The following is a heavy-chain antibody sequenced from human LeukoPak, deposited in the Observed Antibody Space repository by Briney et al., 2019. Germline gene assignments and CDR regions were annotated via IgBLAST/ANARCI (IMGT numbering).Heavy chain of an antibody. Sequence: SETLSLTCTVSGYSISSGYYWGWIRQRPGKGLEWIGSIYHSGSTYYNPSLKSRVTISVDTSKNQFSLKLSSVTAADTAVYYCARGSKPFGEYRWGQGTLVTVSS. J-gene: IGHJ4*02. CDR1: GYSISSGYY. CDR3: ARGSKPFGEYR. V-gene: IGHV4-38-2*02. CDR2: IYHSGST. D-gene: IGHD3-10*01.